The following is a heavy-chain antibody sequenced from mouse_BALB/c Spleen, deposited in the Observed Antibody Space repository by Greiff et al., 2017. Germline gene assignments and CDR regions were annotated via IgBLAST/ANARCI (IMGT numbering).Heavy chain of an antibody. CDR3: ARGGWDYFDY. V-gene: IGHV1-87*01. J-gene: IGHJ2*01. Sequence: LVESGAELARPGASVKLSCKASGYTFTSYWMQWVKQRPGQGLEWIGAIYPGDGDTRYTQKFKGKATLTADKSSSTAYMQLSSLASEDSAVYYCARGGWDYFDYWGQGTTLTVSS. CDR1: GYTFTSYW. CDR2: IYPGDGDT. D-gene: IGHD3-2*02.